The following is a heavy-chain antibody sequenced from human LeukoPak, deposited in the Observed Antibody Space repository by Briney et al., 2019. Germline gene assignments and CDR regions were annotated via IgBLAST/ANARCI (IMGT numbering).Heavy chain of an antibody. CDR3: ARQVATKGEWAFDI. Sequence: SETLSLTCSVSDYSINSGYYWGWIRQPPGKGLEWIASIYQSGHTYYNPSLKSRVTISVDTSKNQFSPELNSVIAADTAVYYCARQVATKGEWAFDIWGQGTLVTVSS. CDR1: DYSINSGYY. V-gene: IGHV4-38-2*02. CDR2: IYQSGHT. D-gene: IGHD5-12*01. J-gene: IGHJ3*02.